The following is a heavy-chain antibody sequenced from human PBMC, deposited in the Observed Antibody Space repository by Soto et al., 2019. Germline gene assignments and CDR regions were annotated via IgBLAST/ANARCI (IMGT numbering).Heavy chain of an antibody. CDR1: GFTFSNYY. D-gene: IGHD1-1*01. V-gene: IGHV3-74*01. CDR2: ISSDGTTT. J-gene: IGHJ3*02. Sequence: PGGSLRLSCAASGFTFSNYYMHWVRQAPGKGPVWASRISSDGTTTTYADSVKGRFTISRDNAKNTLYLRMNSLRAEDTALYYCAKGNQFTDIEGHDAFDIWGQGIMVTVSS. CDR3: AKGNQFTDIEGHDAFDI.